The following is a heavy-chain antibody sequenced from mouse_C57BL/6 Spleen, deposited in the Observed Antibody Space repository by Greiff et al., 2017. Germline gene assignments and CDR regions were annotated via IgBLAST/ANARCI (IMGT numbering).Heavy chain of an antibody. CDR3: ARRGLRYD. CDR1: GYAFSSSW. CDR2: IYPGDGDP. D-gene: IGHD1-1*01. V-gene: IGHV1-82*01. Sequence: VQLQQSGPELVKPGASVKISCKASGYAFSSSWMNWVKQRPGKGLEWIGRIYPGDGDPNYNGKFKGKATLTADKSSSTAYMQLSSLTSEDSAVYFCARRGLRYDWGQGTTLTVSS. J-gene: IGHJ2*01.